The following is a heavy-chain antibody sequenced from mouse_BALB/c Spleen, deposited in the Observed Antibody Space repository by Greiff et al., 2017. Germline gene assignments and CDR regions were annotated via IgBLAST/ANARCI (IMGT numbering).Heavy chain of an antibody. D-gene: IGHD2-4*01. Sequence: EVQLVESGPGLVKPSQSLSLTCTVTGYSITSDYAWNWIRQFPGNKLEWMGYISYSGSTSYNPSLKSRISITRDTSKNQFFLQLNSVTTEDTATYYCARWVKINYDYSWFAYWGQGTLVTVSA. V-gene: IGHV3-2*02. J-gene: IGHJ3*01. CDR1: GYSITSDYA. CDR2: ISYSGST. CDR3: ARWVKINYDYSWFAY.